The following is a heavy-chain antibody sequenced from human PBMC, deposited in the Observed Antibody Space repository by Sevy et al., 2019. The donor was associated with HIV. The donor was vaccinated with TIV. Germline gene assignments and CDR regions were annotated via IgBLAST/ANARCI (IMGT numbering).Heavy chain of an antibody. Sequence: GGSLRLSCAASGFTFSSYAMSWVRQAPGKGLEWVSSISRGGGTYYADSVKGRFTISRDNSKNTLSVQMNSLRVEDTAVYYCAKQGDSGGWYPFDYWGQGTLVTVSS. CDR2: ISRGGGT. J-gene: IGHJ4*02. CDR1: GFTFSSYA. V-gene: IGHV3-23*01. CDR3: AKQGDSGGWYPFDY. D-gene: IGHD6-19*01.